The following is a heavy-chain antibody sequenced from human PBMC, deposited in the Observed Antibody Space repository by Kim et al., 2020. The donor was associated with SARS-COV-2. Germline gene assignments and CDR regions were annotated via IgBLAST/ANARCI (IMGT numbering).Heavy chain of an antibody. CDR3: ARDQARSFSGAYYDFWSGYSTTVGPFDY. CDR1: GFTFSDYY. J-gene: IGHJ4*02. Sequence: GGSLRLSCAASGFTFSDYYMSWIRQAPGKGLEWVSYISSSSSYTNYADSVKGRFTISRDNAKNSLYLQMNSLRAEDTAVYYCARDQARSFSGAYYDFWSGYSTTVGPFDYWGQGTLVTVSS. CDR2: ISSSSSYT. V-gene: IGHV3-11*06. D-gene: IGHD3-3*01.